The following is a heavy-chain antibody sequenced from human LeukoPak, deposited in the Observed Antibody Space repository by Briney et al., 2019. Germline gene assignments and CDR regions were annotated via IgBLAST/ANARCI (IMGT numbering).Heavy chain of an antibody. J-gene: IGHJ4*02. CDR1: GFTFSGYS. Sequence: GGSLRLSCAASGFTFSGYSMNWVRQAPGKGLEWVSSISSSSSYIYYADSVKGRFTISRDNAKNSLYLQMNSLRAEDTAVYYCARAMTTVTAFDYWGQGTLVTVSS. V-gene: IGHV3-21*01. D-gene: IGHD4-17*01. CDR3: ARAMTTVTAFDY. CDR2: ISSSSSYI.